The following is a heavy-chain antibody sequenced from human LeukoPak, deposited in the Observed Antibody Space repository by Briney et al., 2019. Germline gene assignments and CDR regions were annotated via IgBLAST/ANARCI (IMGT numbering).Heavy chain of an antibody. CDR2: INPSGGRT. V-gene: IGHV1-46*01. D-gene: IGHD3-16*02. J-gene: IGHJ4*02. Sequence: ASVKVSCKASGYTFSSYYMHRVRQAPGQGLEWMGIINPSGGRTSYAQKFQGRVTMTRDTSTSTVYMELSSLRSEDTAVYYCARCTPLVTFGGVIENYYFDYWGQGTLVTVSS. CDR1: GYTFSSYY. CDR3: ARCTPLVTFGGVIENYYFDY.